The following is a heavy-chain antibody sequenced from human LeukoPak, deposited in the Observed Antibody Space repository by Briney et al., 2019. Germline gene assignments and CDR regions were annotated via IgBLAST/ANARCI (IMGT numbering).Heavy chain of an antibody. V-gene: IGHV3-73*01. Sequence: GGSLRLSCAASGSTVNDYNMNWVRQASGKGLEWVGRIRSKANSYATAYGASVKGRVTITRDDSKNTAYLQMNSLKTEDTAVYYCTRYSASDRSGYIDAFDIWGQGTMVTVSS. CDR3: TRYSASDRSGYIDAFDI. CDR1: GSTVNDYN. D-gene: IGHD3-22*01. CDR2: IRSKANSYAT. J-gene: IGHJ3*02.